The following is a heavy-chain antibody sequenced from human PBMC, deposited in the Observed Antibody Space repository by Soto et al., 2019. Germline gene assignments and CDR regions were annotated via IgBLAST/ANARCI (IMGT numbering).Heavy chain of an antibody. CDR1: GGSISSSSYY. D-gene: IGHD3-10*01. V-gene: IGHV4-39*01. CDR3: APFYGSGSPSHY. CDR2: IYYSGST. Sequence: QLQLQESGPGLVKPSETLSLTCTVSGGSISSSSYYWGWIRQPPGKGLEWIGSIYYSGSTYYNPSLKSRVTISVDTSKNQFSLKLSSVTAADTAVYYCAPFYGSGSPSHYWGQGTLVTVSS. J-gene: IGHJ4*02.